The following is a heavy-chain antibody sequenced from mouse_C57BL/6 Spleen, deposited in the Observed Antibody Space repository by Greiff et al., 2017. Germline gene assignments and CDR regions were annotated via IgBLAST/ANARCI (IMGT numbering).Heavy chain of an antibody. CDR3: SYYNGGDFYSMDV. CDR1: GYTFTDYY. J-gene: IGHJ4*01. Sequence: EVQLQQSGPVLVKPGASVKMSCKASGYTFTDYYMNWVKQSHGKSLEWIGVIHPYNGGTSYNQKFKGKATLTVEKSSSTAYLELISLTSEDYSVYYCSYYNGGDFYSMDVWGQGTSVTVSS. V-gene: IGHV1-19*01. D-gene: IGHD1-1*01. CDR2: IHPYNGGT.